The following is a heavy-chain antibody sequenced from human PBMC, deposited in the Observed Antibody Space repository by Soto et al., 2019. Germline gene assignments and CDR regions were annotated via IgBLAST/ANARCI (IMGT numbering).Heavy chain of an antibody. CDR3: AVGGGDLSLTPFDY. CDR1: GFNFKAYG. J-gene: IGHJ4*02. V-gene: IGHV3-30-3*01. CDR2: ISTDGTNQ. Sequence: QVHLVESGGGVGQPGRSLRLSCVASGFNFKAYGMHWVRQAPGKGLEWVAVISTDGTNQHHADSVKGRFTISRDNFKNTLYLQMNSLRPEDTAVYFCAVGGGDLSLTPFDYWGQGTLVTVSS. D-gene: IGHD3-16*02.